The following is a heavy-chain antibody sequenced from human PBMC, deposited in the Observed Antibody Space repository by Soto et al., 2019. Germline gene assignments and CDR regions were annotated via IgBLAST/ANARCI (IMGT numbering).Heavy chain of an antibody. D-gene: IGHD1-20*01. CDR3: ARSSNAIIGTMNFDH. J-gene: IGHJ4*01. Sequence: QVQLQESVPGLVKPSGTLSLTCAVSSGSISSSNLWSWVRQPPGKGLEWIGEIFHSGRPNYNLSLKSRVTISLDKSNNEVSLKLRSVSAADTAIYYCARSSNAIIGTMNFDHWGHGILVTVSS. V-gene: IGHV4-4*02. CDR1: SGSISSSNL. CDR2: IFHSGRP.